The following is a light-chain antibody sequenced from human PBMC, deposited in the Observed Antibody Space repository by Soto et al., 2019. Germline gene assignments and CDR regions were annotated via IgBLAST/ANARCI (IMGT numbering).Light chain of an antibody. CDR1: QTVNNNY. Sequence: EIVLTQSPGTLSLSPGERATLSCRASQTVNNNYLAWYQQRPGQAPRLLISGSSSRATGIPDRFSGSGSGTYFTLTISRLEHDDVAVYYCQKYGGSITFGGGTKVEIK. V-gene: IGKV3-20*01. CDR3: QKYGGSIT. CDR2: GSS. J-gene: IGKJ4*01.